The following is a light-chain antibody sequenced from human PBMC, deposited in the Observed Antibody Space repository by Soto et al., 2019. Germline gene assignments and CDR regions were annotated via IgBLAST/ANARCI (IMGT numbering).Light chain of an antibody. CDR1: RSVGES. J-gene: IGKJ1*01. CDR3: QQYGGSPRT. CDR2: GSS. Sequence: EIVLTQAPAIVSLSPGEKATLSCRASRSVGESLAWYQQKPGRSPRLLIYGSSNRATGIPDRFSGSASGTDFTLTITRLEPEDFAVYYCQQYGGSPRTFGRGTKVDIK. V-gene: IGKV3-20*01.